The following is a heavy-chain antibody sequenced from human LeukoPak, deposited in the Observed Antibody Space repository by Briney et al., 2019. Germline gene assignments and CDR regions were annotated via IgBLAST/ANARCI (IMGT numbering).Heavy chain of an antibody. J-gene: IGHJ4*02. V-gene: IGHV3-23*01. D-gene: IGHD6-19*01. CDR2: ISGSGGST. CDR1: GFTFSSSA. Sequence: GGSLRLSCAASGFTFSSSAMSWVRQAPGKGLAWVAAISGSGGSTEYADSVKGRFTISRDNSKNTLYLQMNSLRAEDTALYYCARAPYTTGRSFYFDSWGQGTLVTVSS. CDR3: ARAPYTTGRSFYFDS.